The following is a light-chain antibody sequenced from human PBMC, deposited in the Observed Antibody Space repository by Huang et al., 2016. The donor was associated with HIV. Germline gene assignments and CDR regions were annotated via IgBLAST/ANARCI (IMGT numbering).Light chain of an antibody. CDR3: MQALQTPLT. CDR1: HSLLHRNGYNY. CDR2: LGS. Sequence: DIVMTQSPLSLPVTPGEPASISCRSSHSLLHRNGYNYLDWDLQRPGQSPQLLIYLGSYRASGVPDRFSGSGSGTDFTLKISRVEADDVGVYYCMQALQTPLTFGGGTKVEIK. J-gene: IGKJ4*01. V-gene: IGKV2-28*01.